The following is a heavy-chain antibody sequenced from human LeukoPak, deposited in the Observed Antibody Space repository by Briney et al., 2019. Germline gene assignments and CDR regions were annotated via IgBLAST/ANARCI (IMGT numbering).Heavy chain of an antibody. D-gene: IGHD3-22*01. Sequence: SETLSLTCTLSGGSISSSRSYWGWIRQPPGMGLEWIGSIYYSGRTDYNPSLKRRVTISVDTSKNHYYLKVSSVAAADTAVYYCARGHYDSSGQSNPFDYWGQGTLVTVSS. CDR1: GGSISSSRSY. V-gene: IGHV4-39*02. CDR2: IYYSGRT. CDR3: ARGHYDSSGQSNPFDY. J-gene: IGHJ4*02.